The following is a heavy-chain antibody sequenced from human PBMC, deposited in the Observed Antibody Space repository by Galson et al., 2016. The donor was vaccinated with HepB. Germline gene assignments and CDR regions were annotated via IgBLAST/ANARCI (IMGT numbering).Heavy chain of an antibody. CDR1: GGSIDSTSHY. CDR3: ARLSLRFGPPVIGYFDS. Sequence: SETLSLTCAVSGGSIDSTSHYWGWIRQPPGKGLEWIGTIYYSGSTYYNPSLKSRVTMSLDISKSHFSLRLTSLTAADTAVYFCARLSLRFGPPVIGYFDSWGQGTLVSVSS. D-gene: IGHD3-10*01. V-gene: IGHV4-39*02. J-gene: IGHJ4*02. CDR2: IYYSGST.